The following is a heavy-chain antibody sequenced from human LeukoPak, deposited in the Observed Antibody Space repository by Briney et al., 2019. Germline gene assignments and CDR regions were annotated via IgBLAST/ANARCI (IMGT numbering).Heavy chain of an antibody. J-gene: IGHJ3*02. D-gene: IGHD3-10*01. CDR1: GGTFSSYA. Sequence: ASVKVSCKASGGTFSSYAISWVRQAPGQRLEWMGWINAGNGNTKYSQKFQGRVTITRDTSASTAYMELSSLRSEDTAVYYCARYYNAFDIWGQGTMVTVSS. CDR3: ARYYNAFDI. CDR2: INAGNGNT. V-gene: IGHV1-3*01.